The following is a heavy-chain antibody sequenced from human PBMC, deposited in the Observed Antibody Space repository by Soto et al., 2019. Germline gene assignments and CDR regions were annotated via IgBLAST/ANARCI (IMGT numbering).Heavy chain of an antibody. Sequence: QVQLQESGPGLVKPSETLSLTSTVSGGSISSGDYYWNWIRQPPGKGLEWIGYIYYSGSAYYNPSLKSPVTTSVHTSKSQLALKLTSVTAADTAVYYCARGPSGYCDSWGQGTLVTVSS. V-gene: IGHV4-30-4*01. CDR2: IYYSGSA. D-gene: IGHD3-22*01. CDR3: ARGPSGYCDS. J-gene: IGHJ5*01. CDR1: GGSISSGDYY.